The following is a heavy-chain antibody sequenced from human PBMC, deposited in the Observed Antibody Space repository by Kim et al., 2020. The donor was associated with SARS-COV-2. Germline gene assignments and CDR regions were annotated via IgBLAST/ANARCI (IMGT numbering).Heavy chain of an antibody. CDR3: TTDPLRGDYGGNSGVNYYYYGMDV. J-gene: IGHJ6*02. D-gene: IGHD4-17*01. V-gene: IGHV3-15*01. CDR1: GFTFSNAW. CDR2: IKSKTDGGTT. Sequence: GGSLRLSCAASGFTFSNAWMSWVRQAPGKGLEWVGRIKSKTDGGTTDYAAPVKGRFTISRDDSKNTLYLQMNSLKTEDTAVYYCTTDPLRGDYGGNSGVNYYYYGMDVWGQGTTVTVSS.